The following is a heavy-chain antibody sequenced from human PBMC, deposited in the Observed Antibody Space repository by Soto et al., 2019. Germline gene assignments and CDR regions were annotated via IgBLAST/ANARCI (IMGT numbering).Heavy chain of an antibody. CDR2: IWYDGSNK. V-gene: IGHV3-33*06. Sequence: QGQLVESGGGVVQPGGSLRLSCAASGFSSSYSAMHWVRQAPGKGLEWVAIIWYDGSNKYYRDSVKGRFTISRDNSNNTLYLQMSGLRAEDTAIYYCANRGGLLRYFDWSSGSDTFDIWGQGTMVTVSS. J-gene: IGHJ3*02. CDR3: ANRGGLLRYFDWSSGSDTFDI. D-gene: IGHD3-9*01. CDR1: GFSSSYSA.